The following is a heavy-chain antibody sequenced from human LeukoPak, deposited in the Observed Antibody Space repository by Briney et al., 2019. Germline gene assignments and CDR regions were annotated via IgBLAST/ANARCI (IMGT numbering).Heavy chain of an antibody. D-gene: IGHD2-2*02. CDR1: GFTFSSYW. CDR2: IKQDGSEK. V-gene: IGHV3-7*01. J-gene: IGHJ6*03. CDR3: ARVSEGCSSTSCYTWPGYYYMDV. Sequence: GGSLRLSCAASGFTFSSYWMSWVRQAPGKGLEWVANIKQDGSEKYYVDSVKGRFTISRDNAKNSLYLQMNSLTAEDTAVYYCARVSEGCSSTSCYTWPGYYYMDVWGKGTTVTVSS.